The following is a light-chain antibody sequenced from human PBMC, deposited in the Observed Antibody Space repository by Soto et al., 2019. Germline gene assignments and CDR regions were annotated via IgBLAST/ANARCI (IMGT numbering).Light chain of an antibody. CDR1: HIVSSSY. CDR3: QQYGSSPPIT. V-gene: IGKV3-20*01. J-gene: IGKJ5*01. Sequence: EIVLTQSPGTLSLPPGERATLSCRASHIVSSSYLAWYQQKPGQAPRLLIYGASSRATGIPDRFSGSGSGTDFTLTISRLEPEDFAVYYCQQYGSSPPITFGQGTRLEIK. CDR2: GAS.